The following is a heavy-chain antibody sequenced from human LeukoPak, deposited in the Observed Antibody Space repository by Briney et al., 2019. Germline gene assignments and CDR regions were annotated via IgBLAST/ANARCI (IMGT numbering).Heavy chain of an antibody. V-gene: IGHV4-4*07. D-gene: IGHD3-10*01. CDR1: GVTISSYY. J-gene: IGHJ5*02. CDR3: ARIRITMVRGVIAIWFDP. CDR2: IYTSGST. Sequence: PSETLSLTCTVSGVTISSYYWSWLRQPAGKGLEWFGRIYTSGSTNYNPSLKSRVTISVDKSKNQFSLKLSSVTAADTAVYYCARIRITMVRGVIAIWFDPWGQGTLVTVSS.